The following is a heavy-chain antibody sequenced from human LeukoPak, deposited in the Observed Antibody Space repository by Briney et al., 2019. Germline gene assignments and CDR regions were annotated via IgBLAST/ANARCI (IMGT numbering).Heavy chain of an antibody. V-gene: IGHV3-30*03. D-gene: IGHD6-19*01. CDR1: GFTFSSYG. J-gene: IGHJ4*02. CDR3: ARDPSAGGWYTSPDY. Sequence: GGSLRLSCAASGFTFSSYGMHWVRQAPGKGLEWVAGISYDGSNKYYADSVKGRFTISRDNSKNTLYLQMNSLRAEDTAVYYCARDPSAGGWYTSPDYWGQGTLVTVSS. CDR2: ISYDGSNK.